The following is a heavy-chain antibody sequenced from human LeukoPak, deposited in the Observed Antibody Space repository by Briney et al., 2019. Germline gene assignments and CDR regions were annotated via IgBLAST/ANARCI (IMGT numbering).Heavy chain of an antibody. CDR1: GFTVSNSY. Sequence: PGGSLRLSCAASGFTVSNSYMTWVRQAPGKGLEWVSFIYLAGTTSYADSVKGRFTISRDSSKNTLHLQMNSLRADDTAVYYCAREQAYWFGPWGQGSLVTVSS. V-gene: IGHV3-53*01. CDR2: IYLAGTT. J-gene: IGHJ5*02. CDR3: AREQAYWFGP.